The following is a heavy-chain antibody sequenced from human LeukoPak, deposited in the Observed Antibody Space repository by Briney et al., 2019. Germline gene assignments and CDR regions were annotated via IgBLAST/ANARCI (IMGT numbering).Heavy chain of an antibody. CDR1: GFIIISYR. D-gene: IGHD3-10*02. Sequence: GGSLRLSCAASGFIIISYRMSWVRQAPGKGLEWVANIKQDGSEKYYVDSVKGRFTISRDNAKNSLYLQMNSLRAEDTAVYYCAELGITMIGGVWGKGTTVTISS. J-gene: IGHJ6*04. CDR3: AELGITMIGGV. CDR2: IKQDGSEK. V-gene: IGHV3-7*01.